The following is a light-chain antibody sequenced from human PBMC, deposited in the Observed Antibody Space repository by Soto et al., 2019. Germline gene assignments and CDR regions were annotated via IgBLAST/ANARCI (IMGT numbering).Light chain of an antibody. J-gene: IGLJ1*01. CDR2: GNS. V-gene: IGLV1-40*01. CDR1: SSNIGAGYD. CDR3: QSYDSSLSGHV. Sequence: QSVLTQPPSVSGAPGQRVTISCTGSSSNIGAGYDVHWYQQLPGTAPKLLIYGNSNRPSGVPDRFSCSKSATSASLAITGRQAEDEADYYCQSYDSSLSGHVFGTGTKLTVL.